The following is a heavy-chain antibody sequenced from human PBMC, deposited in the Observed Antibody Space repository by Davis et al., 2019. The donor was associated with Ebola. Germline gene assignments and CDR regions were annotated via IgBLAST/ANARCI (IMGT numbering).Heavy chain of an antibody. CDR2: INSDGSTT. CDR3: AREMATTNDAFDI. V-gene: IGHV3-74*01. Sequence: GESLKISCAASGFTFSGYWMHWVRQAPGKGLVWVSRINSDGSTTSYADSVKGRFTISRDNAKNTLYLQKNSLRVEDTAVYYCAREMATTNDAFDIWGQGTMVSVSS. J-gene: IGHJ3*02. D-gene: IGHD5-24*01. CDR1: GFTFSGYW.